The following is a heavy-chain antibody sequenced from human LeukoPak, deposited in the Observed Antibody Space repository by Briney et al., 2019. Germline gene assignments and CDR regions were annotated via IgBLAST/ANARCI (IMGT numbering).Heavy chain of an antibody. CDR3: AKGRETLYSSSWKGAEYFQH. CDR2: ISWNSGSI. J-gene: IGHJ1*01. V-gene: IGHV3-9*01. Sequence: GGSLRLSCAASGFTFDDYAMHWVRQAPGKGLEWVSGISWNSGSIGYADSVKGRFTISRDNAKNSLYLQMNSLRAEDTALYYCAKGRETLYSSSWKGAEYFQHWGQGTLVTVSS. D-gene: IGHD6-13*01. CDR1: GFTFDDYA.